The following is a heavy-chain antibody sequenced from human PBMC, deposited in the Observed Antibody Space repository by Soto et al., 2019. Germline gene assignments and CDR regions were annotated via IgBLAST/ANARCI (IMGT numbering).Heavy chain of an antibody. Sequence: PSETLSLTCTVSGDSVTSGSHYWSWIRQPPGKGLEYIGYIFYSENTSYHPSLKSRVTISVDTSKNQFSLKLSSVTAADTAVYYCTRGPYCDTSSCFLPNYYFAMDVWGRGTTVTVSS. D-gene: IGHD2-2*01. V-gene: IGHV4-61*01. J-gene: IGHJ6*02. CDR2: IFYSENT. CDR1: GDSVTSGSHY. CDR3: TRGPYCDTSSCFLPNYYFAMDV.